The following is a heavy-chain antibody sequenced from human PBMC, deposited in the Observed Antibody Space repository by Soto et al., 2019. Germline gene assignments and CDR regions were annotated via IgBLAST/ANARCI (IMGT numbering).Heavy chain of an antibody. Sequence: SQTLSLSCAISGDSFSSNSAAWNWIRQSPSRGLEWLGRTYYRSKWYNDYAVSVKSRITINPDTSKNQFSLQLNSVTPEDTAMYYCTRGWDSSGWNDAFHVWGQGTMVTVSS. CDR2: TYYRSKWYN. CDR1: GDSFSSNSAA. V-gene: IGHV6-1*01. J-gene: IGHJ3*01. CDR3: TRGWDSSGWNDAFHV. D-gene: IGHD6-19*01.